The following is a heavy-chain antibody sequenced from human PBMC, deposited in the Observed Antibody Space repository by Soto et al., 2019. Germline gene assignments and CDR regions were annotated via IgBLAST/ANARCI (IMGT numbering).Heavy chain of an antibody. CDR2: ISPSTSHI. Sequence: EVHLVESGGGLVKPGGSLRLSCAVSGFTFSSCTMNWVRQAPGKGLEWVSSISPSTSHIYYADSVKGRFTISRDNANNSMFLQMNSLTAEATAVYYCSGCSGGACHQNYGMDVWGQGTTVTVSS. CDR3: SGCSGGACHQNYGMDV. D-gene: IGHD2-15*01. J-gene: IGHJ6*02. V-gene: IGHV3-21*01. CDR1: GFTFSSCT.